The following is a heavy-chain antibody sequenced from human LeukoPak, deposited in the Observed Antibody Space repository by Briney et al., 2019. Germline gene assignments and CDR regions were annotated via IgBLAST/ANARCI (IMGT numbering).Heavy chain of an antibody. CDR2: ISGSGGHT. CDR1: GITFSSHA. D-gene: IGHD5-24*01. Sequence: PGGSLRLSCAASGITFSSHAMSWVRQAPGKGREWVSLISGSGGHTYYGDSVKGRFTISRDNSTNGLYLQMNSLRPEDTAVYYCAKGGAATMRDGYNYYYYYMEVWGRGTTVTVSS. V-gene: IGHV3-23*01. CDR3: AKGGAATMRDGYNYYYYYMEV. J-gene: IGHJ6*03.